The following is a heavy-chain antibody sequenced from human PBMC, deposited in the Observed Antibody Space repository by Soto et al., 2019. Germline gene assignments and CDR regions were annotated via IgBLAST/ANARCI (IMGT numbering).Heavy chain of an antibody. D-gene: IGHD2-2*01. CDR3: ARPSYALNWDFHYGMQV. Sequence: PSETLSLTCAVSGGSFSGYYWTWIRQIRGKGLEWIGEINQSGNTKYNPSLMSRVTMSVDTSRNQFSLKLRSVTAADTAVYYCARPSYALNWDFHYGMQVWGQGTSVNV. CDR2: INQSGNT. V-gene: IGHV4-34*01. CDR1: GGSFSGYY. J-gene: IGHJ6*02.